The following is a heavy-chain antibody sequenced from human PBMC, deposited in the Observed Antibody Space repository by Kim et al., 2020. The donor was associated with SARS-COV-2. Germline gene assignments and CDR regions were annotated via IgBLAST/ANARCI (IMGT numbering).Heavy chain of an antibody. V-gene: IGHV3-30*18. J-gene: IGHJ4*02. CDR2: MSYDGSNK. D-gene: IGHD5-12*01. CDR3: AKDSNLGADGYNWFEY. Sequence: GGSLRLSCAASGFNFKTYGMHWVRQAPGKGLEWVAVMSYDGSNKYYAHSVKGRFTISRDNSKNTLYLQMKSLRPEDTAVYYCAKDSNLGADGYNWFEYWGQGTLVTVSS. CDR1: GFNFKTYG.